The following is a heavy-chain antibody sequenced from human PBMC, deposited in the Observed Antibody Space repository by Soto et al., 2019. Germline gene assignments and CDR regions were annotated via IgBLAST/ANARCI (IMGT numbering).Heavy chain of an antibody. CDR2: IIPIFGTA. D-gene: IGHD3-10*01. CDR3: ASLLWFGELLSYYYGMDV. V-gene: IGHV1-69*01. Sequence: QVQLVQAGAEVKKPGSSVKVSCKASGGTFSSYAISWVRQAPGHGLEWMGGIIPIFGTANYAQKFQGRVTITADESTSTAYMELSSLRSEDTAVYYCASLLWFGELLSYYYGMDVWGQGTTVTVSS. J-gene: IGHJ6*02. CDR1: GGTFSSYA.